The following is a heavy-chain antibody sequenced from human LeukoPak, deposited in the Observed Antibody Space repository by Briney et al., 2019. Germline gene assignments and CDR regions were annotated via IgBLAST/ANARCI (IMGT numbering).Heavy chain of an antibody. CDR1: GFTFSRYW. V-gene: IGHV3-7*01. CDR2: IKEDGSEK. Sequence: GGSLRLSCAASGFTFSRYWMTWVRQAPGKGLEWVANIKEDGSEKNYVDSMKGRFTISRDNAKNSLYLQMNSLRAEDTAVYDCARCYYNDNGYSEDAFDIWGQGTMVTVSS. CDR3: ARCYYNDNGYSEDAFDI. J-gene: IGHJ3*02. D-gene: IGHD3-22*01.